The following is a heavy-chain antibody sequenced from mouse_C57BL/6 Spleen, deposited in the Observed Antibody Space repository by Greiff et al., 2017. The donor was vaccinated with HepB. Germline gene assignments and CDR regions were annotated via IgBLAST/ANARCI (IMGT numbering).Heavy chain of an antibody. CDR2: IHPNSGST. CDR3: ARWFPTRDYAMDY. V-gene: IGHV1-64*01. CDR1: GYTFTSYW. J-gene: IGHJ4*01. Sequence: QVQLQQSGAELVKPGASVKLSCKASGYTFTSYWMHWVKQRPGQGLEWIGMIHPNSGSTNYNEKFKSKATLTVDKSSSTAYMQLSSLTSEDSAVYYCARWFPTRDYAMDYWGQGTSVTVSS. D-gene: IGHD2-10*01.